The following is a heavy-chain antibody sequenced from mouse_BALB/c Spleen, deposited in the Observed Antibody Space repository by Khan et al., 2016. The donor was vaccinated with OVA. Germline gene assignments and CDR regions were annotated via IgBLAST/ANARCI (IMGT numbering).Heavy chain of an antibody. CDR2: ISSGGSYT. CDR1: GFTFSNYA. D-gene: IGHD1-1*01. J-gene: IGHJ3*01. Sequence: EVKLMESGGGLVKPGGSLKLSCAASGFTFSNYAMSWVRQTPEKRLKWVATISSGGSYTYFPDSVQGRFTISRDNAKTTLSLQMSSLRSEDTAIYYCARELFTTVVATPFAYWGQGTLVTVSA. CDR3: ARELFTTVVATPFAY. V-gene: IGHV5-9-3*01.